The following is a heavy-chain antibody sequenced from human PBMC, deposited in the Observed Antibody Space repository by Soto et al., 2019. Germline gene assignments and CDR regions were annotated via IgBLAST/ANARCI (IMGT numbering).Heavy chain of an antibody. V-gene: IGHV1-3*01. CDR1: GYTFTGYA. CDR3: ARAVEVVADFDY. J-gene: IGHJ4*02. Sequence: ASVKVSCKASGYTFTGYAMHWVRQAPGQRLEWMGWINAGNGNTKYSQKFQGRVTITRDTSASTAYMELSSLRSEDTAVYYCARAVEVVADFDYWGQGTLVTVSS. D-gene: IGHD3-22*01. CDR2: INAGNGNT.